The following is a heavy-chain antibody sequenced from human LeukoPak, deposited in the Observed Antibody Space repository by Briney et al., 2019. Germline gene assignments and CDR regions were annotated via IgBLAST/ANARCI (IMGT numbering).Heavy chain of an antibody. Sequence: ASVKVSCKASGYTFTGYYMHWVRQAPGQGLEWMGWINPNSGGTNYAQKFQGRVTMTRDTSISTAYMELSRLRFDDTAVYYCARDSDSSGYYFDYWGQGTLVTVSS. CDR1: GYTFTGYY. J-gene: IGHJ4*02. V-gene: IGHV1-2*02. CDR2: INPNSGGT. CDR3: ARDSDSSGYYFDY. D-gene: IGHD3-22*01.